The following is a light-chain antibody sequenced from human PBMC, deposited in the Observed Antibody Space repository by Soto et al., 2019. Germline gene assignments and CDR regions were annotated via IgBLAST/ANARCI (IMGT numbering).Light chain of an antibody. V-gene: IGKV1-5*01. J-gene: IGKJ2*01. Sequence: DIQMPQSPSALSAAVGDRVTITCRASHSFSNWLAWYQQKPGKAPKLLIFDASMLERGVPSRFSCSGSGTQFALLISSMQRVDFATYFYKRYISYAFGQGTKLEI. CDR2: DAS. CDR3: KRYISYA. CDR1: HSFSNW.